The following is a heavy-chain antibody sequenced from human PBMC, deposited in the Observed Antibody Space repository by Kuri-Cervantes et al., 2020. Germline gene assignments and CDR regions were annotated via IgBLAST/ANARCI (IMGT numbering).Heavy chain of an antibody. D-gene: IGHD3-10*01. V-gene: IGHV3-30*01. CDR1: GFTFRSYA. Sequence: GGSLRLSCAASGFTFRSYAIHWVRQAPGKGLEWVAVISSDGSNKYYADSVKGRFTISRDNSKNTLYLQMNSLRAEDTAVYYCASNYGSGSYLGYWGQGTLVTVSS. CDR3: ASNYGSGSYLGY. CDR2: ISSDGSNK. J-gene: IGHJ4*02.